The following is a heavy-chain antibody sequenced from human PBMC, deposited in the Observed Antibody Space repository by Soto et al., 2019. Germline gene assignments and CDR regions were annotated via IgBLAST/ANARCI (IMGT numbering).Heavy chain of an antibody. V-gene: IGHV4-59*01. CDR3: ARAIRRGGGFDY. CDR2: IYHRGTT. CDR1: GGSISSYY. Sequence: QVQLQESGPGLVKPSETLSLTCTVSGGSISSYYWSWIRQPPGKGLEWIGYIYHRGTTNYSPSLKSRVTISADMSKNQFSLKLSSVTAADTAVYYCARAIRRGGGFDYWGQGTLVIVSS. J-gene: IGHJ4*02. D-gene: IGHD3-10*01.